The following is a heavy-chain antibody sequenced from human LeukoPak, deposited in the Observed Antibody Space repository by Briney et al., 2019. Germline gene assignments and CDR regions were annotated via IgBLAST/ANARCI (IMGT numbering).Heavy chain of an antibody. Sequence: PGGSLRLSCAASGFTFTNFRMSWVRQTPGKGLEWVGRIKSKTGGRTAEYTVTGKCRFPIANDDSQNTLYLQMNSLRTEDTAVYYCAIGILETRDYWGQGTLVTVSS. CDR1: GFTFTNFR. V-gene: IGHV3-15*01. CDR2: IKSKTGGRTA. CDR3: AIGILETRDY. J-gene: IGHJ4*02.